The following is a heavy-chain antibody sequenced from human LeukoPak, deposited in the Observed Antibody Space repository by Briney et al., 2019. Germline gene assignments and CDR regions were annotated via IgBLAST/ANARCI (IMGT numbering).Heavy chain of an antibody. V-gene: IGHV3-33*01. CDR3: ARDGFISNTWYGFLGF. CDR1: GFTFSIYG. CDR2: IWYGGGNK. J-gene: IGHJ4*01. Sequence: GGSLRLSCAASGFTFSIYGMHWLRQAPGKGLEWVAVIWYGGGNKRYADSVQGRFTISRDNSKNTLDLQMNSLRADDTAVYYCARDGFISNTWYGFLGFWGQGTLVTVSS. D-gene: IGHD6-13*01.